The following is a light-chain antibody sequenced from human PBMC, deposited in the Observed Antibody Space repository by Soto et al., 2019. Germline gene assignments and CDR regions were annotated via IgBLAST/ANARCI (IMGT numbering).Light chain of an antibody. CDR1: QSVGGF. CDR3: QQNSEWRT. J-gene: IGKJ1*01. CDR2: DAS. Sequence: EIVLTQSPATLSLSPGERATLSCRASQSVGGFLAWYQQKPGQAPRLLIYDASKRATGIPARFSGSGFGTDSTLTISRLAHEYFAYYYRQQNSEWRTFGQGTKVDIK. V-gene: IGKV3-11*01.